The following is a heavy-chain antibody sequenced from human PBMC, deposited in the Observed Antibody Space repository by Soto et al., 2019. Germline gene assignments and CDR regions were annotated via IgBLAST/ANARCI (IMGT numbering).Heavy chain of an antibody. D-gene: IGHD3-3*01. J-gene: IGHJ4*02. CDR2: ISSSSTI. V-gene: IGHV3-48*01. Sequence: PGGSLRLSCAASGFTFSSYSMNWVRQAPGKGLEWVSYISSSSTIYYADSVKGRFTISRDNAKNSLYLQMNSLRAEDTAVYYCAREGSDFWSGYTTHFDYWGQGTLVTVSS. CDR1: GFTFSSYS. CDR3: AREGSDFWSGYTTHFDY.